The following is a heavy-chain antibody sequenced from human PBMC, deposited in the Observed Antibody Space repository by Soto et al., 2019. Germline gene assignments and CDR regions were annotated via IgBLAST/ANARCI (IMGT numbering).Heavy chain of an antibody. V-gene: IGHV3-7*05. CDR2: IKQDGSEK. CDR3: ARGPQTVLRFLEWARYYGMDV. CDR1: GFTFSSYC. J-gene: IGHJ6*02. Sequence: GGSLRLSCAASGFTFSSYCMSWVRPAPGKGLEWVANIKQDGSEKYYVDSVKGRFTISRDNAKNSLYLQMNSLRAEDTAVYYCARGPQTVLRFLEWARYYGMDVWGQGTTVTVSS. D-gene: IGHD3-3*01.